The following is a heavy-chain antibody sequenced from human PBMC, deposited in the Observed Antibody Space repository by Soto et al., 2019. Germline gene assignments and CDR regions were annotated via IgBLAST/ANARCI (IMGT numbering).Heavy chain of an antibody. J-gene: IGHJ6*02. CDR1: GYTFTSYG. CDR2: ISAYNGNT. Sequence: QVQLVQSGAEVKKPGASVKVSCKASGYTFTSYGISWVRQAPGQGLEWMGWISAYNGNTNYAQKLQGRVTMTTDTTTRTAYMELRSPRSDDTAVYYCARGEQWLSPFPHYYYGMDVWGQGTTVTVSS. D-gene: IGHD6-19*01. V-gene: IGHV1-18*01. CDR3: ARGEQWLSPFPHYYYGMDV.